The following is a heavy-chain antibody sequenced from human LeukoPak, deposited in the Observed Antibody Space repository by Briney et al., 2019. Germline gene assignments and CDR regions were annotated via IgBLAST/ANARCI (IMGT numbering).Heavy chain of an antibody. CDR1: GFTFRDYW. CDR2: IDYDGREK. J-gene: IGHJ4*02. V-gene: IGHV3-7*01. Sequence: GGSLRLSCAASGFTFRDYWTIWVRQAPGKGLEWVANIDYDGREKNYVDSVKGRFTISRDNAKNSVYLQMDSLRAEDTAVYYCAKDPNYYDSSAHDYWGQGTLVTVSS. D-gene: IGHD3-22*01. CDR3: AKDPNYYDSSAHDY.